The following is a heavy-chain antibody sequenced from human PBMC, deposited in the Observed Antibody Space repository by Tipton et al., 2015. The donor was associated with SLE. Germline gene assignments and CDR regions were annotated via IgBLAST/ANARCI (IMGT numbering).Heavy chain of an antibody. J-gene: IGHJ4*02. CDR1: GFTFSSYN. V-gene: IGHV3-21*01. D-gene: IGHD6-13*01. CDR3: ARGRGSSWYYFDY. Sequence: SLRLSCAASGFTFSSYNMSWVRQAPGKGLEWVSSISSSSSFIYYADSVKGRFTISRDNAKNSLYLQMNSLRAEDTAVYYCARGRGSSWYYFDYWGQGTLVTVSS. CDR2: ISSSSSFI.